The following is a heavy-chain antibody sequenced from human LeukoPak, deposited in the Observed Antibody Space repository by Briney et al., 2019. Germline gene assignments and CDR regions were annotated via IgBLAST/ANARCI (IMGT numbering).Heavy chain of an antibody. CDR3: SRGDHDY. Sequence: GGSVRLSCAASGFIFSSYSMNWVRQAPGKGLEWVSSISSSSRYIYYADSVKGRFTISRDNAKNSLYLQMNSLRAEDTAVYYCSRGDHDYWGQGTLVPVPS. CDR1: GFIFSSYS. CDR2: ISSSSRYI. V-gene: IGHV3-21*01. J-gene: IGHJ4*02.